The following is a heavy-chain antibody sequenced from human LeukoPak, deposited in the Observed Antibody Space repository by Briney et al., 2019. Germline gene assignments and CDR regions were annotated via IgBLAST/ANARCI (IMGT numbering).Heavy chain of an antibody. CDR1: GGSISSYY. D-gene: IGHD2-15*01. CDR3: ARGYCSGGSCYPHAFDI. V-gene: IGHV4-59*01. Sequence: SETLSLTCTASGGSISSYYWSWIRQPPGKGLEWIGYIYYSGSTNYNPSLKSRVTISVDTSKNQFSLKLSSVTAADTAVYYCARGYCSGGSCYPHAFDIWGQGTMVTVSS. J-gene: IGHJ3*02. CDR2: IYYSGST.